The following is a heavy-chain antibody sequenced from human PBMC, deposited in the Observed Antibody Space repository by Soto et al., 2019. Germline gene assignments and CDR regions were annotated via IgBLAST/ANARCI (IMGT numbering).Heavy chain of an antibody. Sequence: SGPTLVNPTHTLPLTCPFSGFSLSTSGVGVGWIRQPPGKALEWLAVIYWDDSYHYSPSLRSRLTITKDTSKNQVVLTMTNMDPVDTATYYCAHKGYGDYPLDYWGQGTLVTVSS. CDR1: GFSLSTSGVG. D-gene: IGHD4-17*01. CDR3: AHKGYGDYPLDY. J-gene: IGHJ4*02. CDR2: IYWDDSY. V-gene: IGHV2-5*02.